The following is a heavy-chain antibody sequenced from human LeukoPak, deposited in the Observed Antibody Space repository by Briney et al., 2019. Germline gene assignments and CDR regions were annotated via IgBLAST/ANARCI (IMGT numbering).Heavy chain of an antibody. Sequence: GGSLRLSCAASGFTVSSNYMSWVRQAPGKGLEGVSVLYSGGSTFYADSVKGRFTISRDNSKNTLFLQMNSLRAEDTAVYYCARRVGATANFDYWGQGTLVTVSS. V-gene: IGHV3-66*01. CDR1: GFTVSSNY. D-gene: IGHD1-26*01. CDR2: LYSGGST. CDR3: ARRVGATANFDY. J-gene: IGHJ4*02.